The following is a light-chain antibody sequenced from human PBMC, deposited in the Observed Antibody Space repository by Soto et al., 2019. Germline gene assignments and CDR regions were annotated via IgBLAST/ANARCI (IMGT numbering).Light chain of an antibody. CDR2: RNN. J-gene: IGLJ3*02. V-gene: IGLV1-44*01. CDR1: SSNIGSNT. CDR3: AAWDNSLNGLWV. Sequence: QSVLTQPPSAHGTPGQRVTIFCSGSSSNIGSNTVNWYQQVPGTAPKLLIYRNNQRPTGVPDRFSGSKSGTSASLAIRGLQSEDEADYYCAAWDNSLNGLWVFGGGTKLTVL.